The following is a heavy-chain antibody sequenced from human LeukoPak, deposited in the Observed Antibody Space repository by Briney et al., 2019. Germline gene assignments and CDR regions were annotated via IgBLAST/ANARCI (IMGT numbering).Heavy chain of an antibody. CDR2: LTQFFRRT. D-gene: IGHD3-10*01. V-gene: IGHV1-69*05. CDR3: TTSESGRSWDWFAP. Sequence: SVKVSCKASGGSFRTYPISWVRQAPGQGLEWMGGLTQFFRRTNYTQKFQGRLTITTDESSSTAYMELSDLRSDDTAVYYCTTSESGRSWDWFAPWGQGTLVTVSS. J-gene: IGHJ5*02. CDR1: GGSFRTYP.